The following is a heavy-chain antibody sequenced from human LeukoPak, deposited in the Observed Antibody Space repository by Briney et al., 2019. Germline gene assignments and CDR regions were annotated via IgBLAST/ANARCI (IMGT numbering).Heavy chain of an antibody. D-gene: IGHD4-17*01. CDR3: AKVLYGDYYFDY. CDR2: IRYDGSNK. Sequence: PGGSLRLSCAASGFTFSSYGMHWVRQAPGKGLEWVAFIRYDGSNKYYADSVKGRFTISRDNSKNTLYLQVNSLRAEDTAVYYCAKVLYGDYYFDYWGQGTLVTVSS. V-gene: IGHV3-30*02. J-gene: IGHJ4*02. CDR1: GFTFSSYG.